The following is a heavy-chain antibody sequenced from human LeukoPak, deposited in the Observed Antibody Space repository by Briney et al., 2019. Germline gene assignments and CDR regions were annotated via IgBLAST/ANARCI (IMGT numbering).Heavy chain of an antibody. D-gene: IGHD5-12*01. J-gene: IGHJ4*02. V-gene: IGHV4-59*01. CDR3: ARGYSGYANY. CDR1: GGSISSSY. Sequence: SETLSLTCTVSGGSISSSYWNWIRQPPGKGLEWIGYIYYSGSTNYNPSLKSRVTISVDTSKNQFSLKLSSVTAADTAVYYCARGYSGYANYWGQGTLVTVSS. CDR2: IYYSGST.